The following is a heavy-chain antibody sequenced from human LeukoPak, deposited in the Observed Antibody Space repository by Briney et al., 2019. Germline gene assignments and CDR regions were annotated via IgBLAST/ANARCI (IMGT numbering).Heavy chain of an antibody. CDR1: GYSFTSYW. D-gene: IGHD3-9*01. CDR2: IYPGDSDT. Sequence: GESLKISCKGSGYSFTSYWIGWVRRMPGKGLEWMGIIYPGDSDTRYSPSFQGQVTISADKSISTAYLQWSSLKASDTAMYYCARHGTPSPYFDWLSPDYWGQGTLVTVSS. J-gene: IGHJ4*02. CDR3: ARHGTPSPYFDWLSPDY. V-gene: IGHV5-51*01.